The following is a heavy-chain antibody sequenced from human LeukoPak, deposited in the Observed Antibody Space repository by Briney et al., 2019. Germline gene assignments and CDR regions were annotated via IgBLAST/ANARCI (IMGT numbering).Heavy chain of an antibody. Sequence: GGSLRLSCEASRFTFSKYWMSWVRQAPGKVLEWVANIKQDGSEQNYVDSVKGRFTISRDNAKNSLYLQMNSLRAEDTAVYYCARARGYYDSSGYDHWGQGTLVTVSS. CDR1: RFTFSKYW. CDR3: ARARGYYDSSGYDH. J-gene: IGHJ4*02. V-gene: IGHV3-7*01. D-gene: IGHD3-22*01. CDR2: IKQDGSEQ.